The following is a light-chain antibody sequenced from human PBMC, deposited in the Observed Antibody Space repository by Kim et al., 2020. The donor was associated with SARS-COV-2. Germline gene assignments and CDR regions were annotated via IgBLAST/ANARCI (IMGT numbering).Light chain of an antibody. CDR1: QSVSTN. Sequence: VYPGERAPLSCRASQSVSTNLAWYQQQPGQAPRLLIYGASTRATGIPARFSGSGSGTEFTLTISSLQSEDFAIYYCQQYNTWLITFGQGTRLEIK. CDR3: QQYNTWLIT. CDR2: GAS. J-gene: IGKJ5*01. V-gene: IGKV3D-15*01.